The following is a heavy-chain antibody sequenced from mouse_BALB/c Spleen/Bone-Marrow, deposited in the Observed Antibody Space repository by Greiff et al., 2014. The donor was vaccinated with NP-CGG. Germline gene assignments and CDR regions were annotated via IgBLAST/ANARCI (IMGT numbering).Heavy chain of an antibody. CDR3: ARGGYYGTSLYWYFDV. D-gene: IGHD1-1*01. J-gene: IGHJ1*01. Sequence: VQLQQSGPELVKPGASVKMSCKASGYTFTSYVIHWVKQKPGQGLEWIGYINPYNDGTKYNEKFKGKATLTSDKSSSTAYMELSSLTSGASAVYYCARGGYYGTSLYWYFDVWGAGTTVTVSS. CDR1: GYTFTSYV. V-gene: IGHV1-14*01. CDR2: INPYNDGT.